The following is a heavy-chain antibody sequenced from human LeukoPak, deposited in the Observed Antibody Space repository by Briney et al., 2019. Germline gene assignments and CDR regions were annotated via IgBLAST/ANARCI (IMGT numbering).Heavy chain of an antibody. Sequence: GGSLRLSCAASGFTFSRYVFHRVPQAPGKGLEWVAVISYDGTNQYYADSVKGRFTISKDNSKNTLYLQMSSLRAEDTAVYYCAKDPPSGYGWVIWGQGTMVTVSS. V-gene: IGHV3-30*04. J-gene: IGHJ3*02. D-gene: IGHD5-12*01. CDR2: ISYDGTNQ. CDR1: GFTFSRYV. CDR3: AKDPPSGYGWVI.